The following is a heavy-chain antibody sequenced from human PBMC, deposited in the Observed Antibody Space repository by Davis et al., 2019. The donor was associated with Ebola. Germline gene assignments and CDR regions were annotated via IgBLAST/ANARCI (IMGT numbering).Heavy chain of an antibody. D-gene: IGHD3-16*01. CDR1: GFTFSTYA. CDR2: ISYDGGNK. V-gene: IGHV3-30-3*01. J-gene: IGHJ1*01. CDR3: ARGGSYSHEFFQH. Sequence: GGSLRLSCAASGFTFSTYAMHWVRQAPGKGLEWVAVISYDGGNKYYADSVKGRFTISRDNSKNTLYLQMNSLRAEDTAVYYCARGGSYSHEFFQHWGQGTLLTVSS.